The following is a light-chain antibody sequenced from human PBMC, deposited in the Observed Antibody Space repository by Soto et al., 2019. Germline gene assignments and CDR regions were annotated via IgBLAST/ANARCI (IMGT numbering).Light chain of an antibody. CDR2: GAT. V-gene: IGKV3-15*01. CDR3: QQYNNWPLT. CDR1: QSVSSN. Sequence: EIVMTQSPATLSVSPGERATLSCRASQSVSSNLAWYQQKPGHAPRLLIYGATSRATGTPARYSGSGSGTEFTLTISSLQSEDFAVYYCQQYNNWPLTFGGGTKVEIK. J-gene: IGKJ4*01.